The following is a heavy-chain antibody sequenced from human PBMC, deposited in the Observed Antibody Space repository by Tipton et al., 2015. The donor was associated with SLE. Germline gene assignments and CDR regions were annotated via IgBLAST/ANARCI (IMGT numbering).Heavy chain of an antibody. CDR1: GYSISSGYY. CDR2: IYHSGST. D-gene: IGHD1-26*01. J-gene: IGHJ4*02. CDR3: AAVSGALWDFGY. Sequence: TLSLTCTVSGYSISSGYYWGWIRQPPGKGLEWIGSIYHSGSTYYNPSLKSRVTISVDTSKNQFSLKLSSVTAADTAVYYCAAVSGALWDFGYWGQGTLVTVSS. V-gene: IGHV4-38-2*02.